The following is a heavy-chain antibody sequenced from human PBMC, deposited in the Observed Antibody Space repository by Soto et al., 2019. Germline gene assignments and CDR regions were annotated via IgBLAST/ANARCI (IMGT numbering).Heavy chain of an antibody. V-gene: IGHV3-23*01. CDR1: GFTFSSYA. Sequence: EVQLLESGGGLVQPGGSLRLSCAASGFTFSSYAMSWVRQAPGKGLEWVSAISGSGGSTYYAASVKGRFTISRDNSKNTLYLQMNSLRAEDTAVYYCANELVAATAFDYWGQGTLVTVSS. CDR2: ISGSGGST. CDR3: ANELVAATAFDY. J-gene: IGHJ4*02. D-gene: IGHD2-15*01.